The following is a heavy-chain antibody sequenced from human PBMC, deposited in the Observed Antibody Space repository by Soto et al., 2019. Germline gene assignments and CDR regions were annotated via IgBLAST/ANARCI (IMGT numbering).Heavy chain of an antibody. V-gene: IGHV3-23*01. D-gene: IGHD6-13*01. CDR2: VSGSAGST. Sequence: EVQLLESGGGLVQPGGSLRLSCAASGFTFSSYAMSWVRQAPGKGLEWVSVVSGSAGSTYYAGSVKGRFTISRDNSKNTLYLQMKSLRAEDMAVYYCANDDSSGTASFDSWGRGTVVTVSS. CDR1: GFTFSSYA. J-gene: IGHJ2*01. CDR3: ANDDSSGTASFDS.